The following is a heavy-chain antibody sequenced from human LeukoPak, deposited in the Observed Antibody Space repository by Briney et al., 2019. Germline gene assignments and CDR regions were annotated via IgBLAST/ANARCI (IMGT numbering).Heavy chain of an antibody. CDR3: ARDSRKVRGELDY. CDR2: IYYSGST. J-gene: IGHJ4*02. D-gene: IGHD3-10*01. V-gene: IGHV4-39*07. CDR1: GGSISSSSYY. Sequence: SETLSLTCTVSGGSISSSSYYWGWIRQPPGKGLEWIGSIYYSGSTYYNPSLKSRVTISVDTSKNQFSLKLSSVTAADTAVYYCARDSRKVRGELDYWGQGTLVTVSS.